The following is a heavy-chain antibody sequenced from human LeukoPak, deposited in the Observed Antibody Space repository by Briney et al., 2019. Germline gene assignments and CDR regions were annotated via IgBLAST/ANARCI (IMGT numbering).Heavy chain of an antibody. CDR2: VYASGST. CDR3: ARAYSDVSYNYWYFVL. Sequence: SETLSLTCTVSGDSISSYYWNWIRQPAGKGLEWIGRVYASGSTDYNPSLKSRVTMSVDTSKNQFSLKLTSVTAADAAVYFCARAYSDVSYNYWYFVLWGRGTLVTVSS. CDR1: GDSISSYY. J-gene: IGHJ2*01. V-gene: IGHV4-4*07. D-gene: IGHD1-26*01.